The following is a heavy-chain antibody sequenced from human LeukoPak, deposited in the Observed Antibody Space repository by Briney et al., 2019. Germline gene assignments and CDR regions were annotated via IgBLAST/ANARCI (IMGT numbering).Heavy chain of an antibody. J-gene: IGHJ3*02. CDR1: GFAFSTYA. Sequence: GGSLRLSCAASGFAFSTYAMSWVRQAPGEGLRWVSTISGSGGTTYYVDSVKGRFTISRDNSKNTLYLQMNSLRAEDTAVYYCAKDESIVVVVAATGRGHHAFDIWGQGTMVTVSS. CDR3: AKDESIVVVVAATGRGHHAFDI. D-gene: IGHD2-15*01. CDR2: ISGSGGTT. V-gene: IGHV3-23*01.